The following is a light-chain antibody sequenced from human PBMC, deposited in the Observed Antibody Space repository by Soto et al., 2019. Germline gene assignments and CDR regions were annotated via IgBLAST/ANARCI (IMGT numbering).Light chain of an antibody. V-gene: IGLV2-14*01. J-gene: IGLJ1*01. Sequence: QSVLTQPASVSGSPGQSITISCTGTSSDGGDHNYVAWYQQHPGKAPKLILYEVSNRPSGVSNRFSGSKSGNTASLTISALPAEDEADYYCSSHTITNTLRFGTGTKGTVL. CDR1: SSDGGDHNY. CDR3: SSHTITNTLR. CDR2: EVS.